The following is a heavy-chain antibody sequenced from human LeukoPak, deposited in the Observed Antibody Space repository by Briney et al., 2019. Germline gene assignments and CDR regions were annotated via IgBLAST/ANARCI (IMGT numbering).Heavy chain of an antibody. CDR3: AREGAFDI. V-gene: IGHV4-39*07. Sequence: SSETLSLTCTVSDGSISSSSHFWGWIRQPPGKGLEWIGSIFYAGHTFYNPSLKSRVTISVDTSKNQFSLNLSSVTAADTALYYCAREGAFDIWGQGTMVTVSS. CDR2: IFYAGHT. J-gene: IGHJ3*02. CDR1: DGSISSSSHF.